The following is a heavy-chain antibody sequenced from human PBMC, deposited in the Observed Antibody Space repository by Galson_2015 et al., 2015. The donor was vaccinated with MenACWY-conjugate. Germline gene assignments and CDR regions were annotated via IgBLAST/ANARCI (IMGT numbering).Heavy chain of an antibody. V-gene: IGHV1-46*01. CDR3: ARDGYYDSSGHPPVDY. CDR1: GYTFTSYY. Sequence: SVKVSCKASGYTFTSYYMHWVRQAPGQGLEWMGIINPSGGSTSYAQKFQGRVTMTRDTSTSTVYMELSSLRSEDTAVYYCARDGYYDSSGHPPVDYWGQGTLVTVSS. CDR2: INPSGGST. J-gene: IGHJ4*02. D-gene: IGHD3-22*01.